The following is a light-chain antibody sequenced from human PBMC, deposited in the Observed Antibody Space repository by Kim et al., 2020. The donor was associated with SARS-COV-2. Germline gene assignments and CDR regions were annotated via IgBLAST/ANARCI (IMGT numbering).Light chain of an antibody. CDR2: TAS. V-gene: IGKV1-5*03. J-gene: IGKJ4*01. CDR1: QNIDAW. CDR3: QQYKTYPVT. Sequence: SASVGDSVTITCRASQNIDAWLAWYQQKPGKAPKLLIYTASTLESGVPSRFSGSGSGTEFTLTISSLQPDDFATYYCQQYKTYPVTLGGGTKLEI.